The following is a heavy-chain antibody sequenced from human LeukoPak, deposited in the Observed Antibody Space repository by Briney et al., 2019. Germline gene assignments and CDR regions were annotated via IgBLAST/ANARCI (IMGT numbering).Heavy chain of an antibody. V-gene: IGHV1-3*01. CDR3: ARDSIEDFWSGPSMDV. D-gene: IGHD3-3*01. Sequence: ASVKVSCKASGYTFTSYAMHWVRQAPGQRLEWMGWINAGNGNTKYSQKFQGRVTITRDTSASTAYVELSSLRSEDTAVYYCARDSIEDFWSGPSMDVWGQGTTVTVSS. CDR1: GYTFTSYA. CDR2: INAGNGNT. J-gene: IGHJ6*02.